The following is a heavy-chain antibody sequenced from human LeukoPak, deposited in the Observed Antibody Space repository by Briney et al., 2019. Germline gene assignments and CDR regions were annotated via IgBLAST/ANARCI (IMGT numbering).Heavy chain of an antibody. CDR1: GGSISSSSYY. CDR2: IYYSGST. D-gene: IGHD2-2*01. J-gene: IGHJ6*03. V-gene: IGHV4-39*01. CDR3: ASTSTSNYYYYYYMDV. Sequence: SETLSLTCTVSGGSISSSSYYWGWIRQPPGKGLEWIGSIYYSGSTYYNPSLKSRVTISVDTSKNQFSLKLSSVNAADKAADYCASTSTSNYYYYYYMDVWGKGTTVTVSS.